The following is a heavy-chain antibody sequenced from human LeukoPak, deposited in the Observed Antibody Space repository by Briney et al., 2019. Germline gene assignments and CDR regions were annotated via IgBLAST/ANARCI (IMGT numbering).Heavy chain of an antibody. CDR1: GFTFDDYA. CDR2: ISGDGGNT. Sequence: GGSLRLCCAASGFTFDDYAMHWVRQAPGKGLEWVSLISGDGGNTYYADSVKGRFTISRDNSKNSLYLQMNSLRTEDTALYYCAKDTSGDYGGNQWGQGTLVTVSS. J-gene: IGHJ4*02. CDR3: AKDTSGDYGGNQ. V-gene: IGHV3-43*02. D-gene: IGHD4-23*01.